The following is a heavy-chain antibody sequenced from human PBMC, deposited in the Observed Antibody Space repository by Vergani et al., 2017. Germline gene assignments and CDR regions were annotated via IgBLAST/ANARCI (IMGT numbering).Heavy chain of an antibody. Sequence: EVQLLESGGGLVQPGGSLRLSCAVSGFTFSTYAMTWVRQAPGKGLEWVSTISSDGGSTYYADSVKGRFTISRDNSKNTLSLQMNSLTAEDTAIYYCATDSDMRMTRGPVFFDVWGRGTLVTVSS. V-gene: IGHV3-23*01. CDR3: ATDSDMRMTRGPVFFDV. CDR2: ISSDGGST. D-gene: IGHD3-16*01. J-gene: IGHJ2*01. CDR1: GFTFSTYA.